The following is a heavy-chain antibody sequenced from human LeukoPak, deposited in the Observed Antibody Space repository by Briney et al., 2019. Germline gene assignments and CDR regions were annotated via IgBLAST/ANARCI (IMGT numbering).Heavy chain of an antibody. Sequence: ASVKVSCKASGYTFTGYYMHWVRQAPGQGLEWMGWINPNSGGTNYAQKFQGRVTMTRDTSISTAYMELSRLRSDDTAVYYCARDLAYGSGQNWFDPWGQGTLFTVSS. CDR3: ARDLAYGSGQNWFDP. CDR2: INPNSGGT. V-gene: IGHV1-2*02. J-gene: IGHJ5*02. CDR1: GYTFTGYY. D-gene: IGHD3-10*01.